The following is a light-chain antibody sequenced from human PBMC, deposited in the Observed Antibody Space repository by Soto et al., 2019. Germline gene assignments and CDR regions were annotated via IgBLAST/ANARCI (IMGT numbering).Light chain of an antibody. CDR2: GAS. V-gene: IGKV3-15*01. CDR1: QSLSNS. CDR3: QQYNNWPQIT. Sequence: IVLTHSPHTLSLSLGEREPLSSTAPQSLSNSELAWYKQKPGQAPPLLIYGASSRATGIPARFSGSGSGTEFTLTISSLQSEDFAVYYCQQYNNWPQITFGQGTRLEIK. J-gene: IGKJ5*01.